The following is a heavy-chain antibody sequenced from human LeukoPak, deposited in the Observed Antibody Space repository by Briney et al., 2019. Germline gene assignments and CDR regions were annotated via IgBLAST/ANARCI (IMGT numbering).Heavy chain of an antibody. J-gene: IGHJ4*02. CDR2: IYYSGST. CDR1: GGSLSSYY. CDR3: ARAAPRTRGFHFDY. D-gene: IGHD2-2*01. Sequence: SETLSLTCTVSGGSLSSYYWSWIRQPPGKGLEWIGYIYYSGSTNYNPSLTSRVTLSVDTSKNQFSLKLSSVTAADTAVYYCARAAPRTRGFHFDYWGQGTLVTVSS. V-gene: IGHV4-59*01.